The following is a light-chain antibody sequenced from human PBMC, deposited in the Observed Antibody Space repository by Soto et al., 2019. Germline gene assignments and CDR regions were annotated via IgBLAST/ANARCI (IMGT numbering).Light chain of an antibody. V-gene: IGLV2-8*01. CDR2: EVT. Sequence: QSVLTQPPSASGSPGQSVTISCTGTSSDVGAFNTVSWYQQHPGKAPKLVIFEVTKRPSGVPNRFSASKSGNTASLTVSGLQAEDEAYYYCCSHAANSAFVFGTGTKVTVL. J-gene: IGLJ1*01. CDR3: CSHAANSAFV. CDR1: SSDVGAFNT.